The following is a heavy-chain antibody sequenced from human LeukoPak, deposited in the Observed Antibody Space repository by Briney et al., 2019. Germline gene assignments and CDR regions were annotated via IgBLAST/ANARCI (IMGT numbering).Heavy chain of an antibody. V-gene: IGHV3-23*01. CDR1: GFTFSSYA. D-gene: IGHD4-17*01. Sequence: GGSLRLSCAASGFTFSSYAMSWVRQAPGKGLEWVSAISGSGGSTYYADSVKGRFTISRDNSKNSLYLQMNSLRAEDTAVYYRAREAFYGDYRAALDYWGQGTLVTVSS. J-gene: IGHJ4*02. CDR2: ISGSGGST. CDR3: AREAFYGDYRAALDY.